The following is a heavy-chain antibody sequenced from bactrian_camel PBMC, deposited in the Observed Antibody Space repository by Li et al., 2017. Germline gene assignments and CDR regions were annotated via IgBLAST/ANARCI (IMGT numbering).Heavy chain of an antibody. CDR3: AARYRPSGTCNGDYDY. Sequence: HVQLVESGGGSVQAGGSLRLSCRAKGTIYHDACVGWLRQASGKEREGVAAIDKDGIASFIDSVKGRFTISQDNNRNTVSLQMNSLNPEDTAMYYCAARYRPSGTCNGDYDYWGQGTQVTVS. CDR2: IDKDGIA. V-gene: IGHV3S53*01. J-gene: IGHJ4*01. D-gene: IGHD2*01. CDR1: GTIYHDAC.